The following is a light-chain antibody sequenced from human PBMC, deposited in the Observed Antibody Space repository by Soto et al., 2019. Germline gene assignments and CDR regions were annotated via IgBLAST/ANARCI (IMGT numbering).Light chain of an antibody. Sequence: DIQLTQSPSFLSASVGDRVTITCRASQGFSSDLAWYQQKPGKAPKLLIYDESTLQSGVPSRFSGSGSGTEFTLTISSLQPEDFATYYCQQLNSYPITFGQGTRLEIK. V-gene: IGKV1-9*01. CDR2: DES. J-gene: IGKJ5*01. CDR1: QGFSSD. CDR3: QQLNSYPIT.